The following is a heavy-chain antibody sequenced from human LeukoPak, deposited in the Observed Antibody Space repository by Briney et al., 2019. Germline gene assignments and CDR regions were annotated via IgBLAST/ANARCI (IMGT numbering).Heavy chain of an antibody. Sequence: SVRVSCKASGGTFSSYAISWVRQAPGQGLEWMGGIIPIFGTANYAQKFQGRVTITADESTSTAYMELSSLRSGDTAVYYCAREPRDSIVGASDAFDIWGQGTMVTVSS. CDR2: IIPIFGTA. J-gene: IGHJ3*02. CDR3: AREPRDSIVGASDAFDI. D-gene: IGHD1-26*01. V-gene: IGHV1-69*13. CDR1: GGTFSSYA.